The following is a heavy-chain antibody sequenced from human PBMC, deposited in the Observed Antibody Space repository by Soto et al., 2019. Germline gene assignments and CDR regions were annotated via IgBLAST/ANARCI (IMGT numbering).Heavy chain of an antibody. D-gene: IGHD3-16*02. CDR2: ISGSGGGT. CDR3: AKDLTRQGELSFDY. J-gene: IGHJ4*02. CDR1: GFTFSSYA. V-gene: IGHV3-23*01. Sequence: GVLRLSCAASGFTFSSYAMSWVRQAPGKGLEWVSAISGSGGGTYYADSVKGRFTISRDNSKNTLYLQMNSLRAEDTAVYYCAKDLTRQGELSFDYWGQGTLVTVSS.